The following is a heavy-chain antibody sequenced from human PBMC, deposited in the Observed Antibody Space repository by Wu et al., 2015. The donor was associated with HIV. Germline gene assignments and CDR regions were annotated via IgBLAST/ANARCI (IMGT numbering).Heavy chain of an antibody. CDR2: INPGIGST. Sequence: QVQLVQSGAEMKKPGASVNISCEASGYAFTSYYIHWVRQAPGQGLEWLGLINPGIGSTYYAEKFQGRVTMTRDTSTSTAYMELRSLRSDDTAVYYCAREKYYDILTGYYRGNWFDPWGRGNPGHRLL. CDR1: GYAFTSYY. CDR3: AREKYYDILTGYYRGNWFDP. J-gene: IGHJ5*02. D-gene: IGHD3-9*01. V-gene: IGHV1-46*01.